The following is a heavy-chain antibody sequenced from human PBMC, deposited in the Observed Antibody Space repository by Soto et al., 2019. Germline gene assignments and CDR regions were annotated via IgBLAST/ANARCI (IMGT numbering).Heavy chain of an antibody. D-gene: IGHD1-1*01. CDR2: IYHSGST. V-gene: IGHV4-30-2*01. Sequence: SETLSLTCAVSGGSISSGCYPWSWIRQPPGKGLEWIGYIYHSGSTYYNPSLKSRVTISVDRSKNQFSLKLSSVTAADTAVYYCARERIIHWNDEPNYFYAWGQGTLVTVSS. CDR3: ARERIIHWNDEPNYFYA. J-gene: IGHJ5*02. CDR1: GGSISSGCYP.